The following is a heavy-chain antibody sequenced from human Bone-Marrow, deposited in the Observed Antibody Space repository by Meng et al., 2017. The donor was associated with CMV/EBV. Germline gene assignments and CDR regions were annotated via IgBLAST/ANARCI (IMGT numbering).Heavy chain of an antibody. D-gene: IGHD2-2*01. V-gene: IGHV1-18*01. J-gene: IGHJ5*02. CDR2: ISAYNGNT. CDR3: ARDRGGYCSSTSCYPDP. CDR1: GFTFTSYG. Sequence: GESLKISCAASGFTFTSYGISWVRQAPGQGLEWMGWISAYNGNTNYAQKLQGRVTMTTDTSTSTAYRELRSLRSDDTAVYYCARDRGGYCSSTSCYPDPWGQGTLVTSPQ.